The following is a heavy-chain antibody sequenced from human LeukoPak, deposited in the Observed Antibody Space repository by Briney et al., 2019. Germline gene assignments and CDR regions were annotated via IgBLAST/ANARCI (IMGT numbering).Heavy chain of an antibody. V-gene: IGHV1-69*13. Sequence: RASVKVSCKASGYTFSNYAVTWVRQAPGQGLEWMGGIIPIFGTANYAQKFQGRVTITADESTSTAYMELSSLRSEDTAVYYCARDFYGSGSYYNRNWFDPWGQGTLVTVSS. J-gene: IGHJ5*02. CDR2: IIPIFGTA. CDR3: ARDFYGSGSYYNRNWFDP. D-gene: IGHD3-10*01. CDR1: GYTFSNYA.